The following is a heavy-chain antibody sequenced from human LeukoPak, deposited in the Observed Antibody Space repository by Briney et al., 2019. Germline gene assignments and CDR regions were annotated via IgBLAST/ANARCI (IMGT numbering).Heavy chain of an antibody. J-gene: IGHJ4*02. V-gene: IGHV3-53*01. CDR3: ARARGFFVC. D-gene: IGHD3-10*01. CDR1: GFTVSSKY. CDR2: IYSGGNT. Sequence: GGSLRLSCAASGFTVSSKYMSWVRQAPGKGLEGVSVIYSGGNTYYADSVKGGFTISRDNYKNMLYLPMNSLSVEDTAVYLCARARGFFVCGGQGTLVTVSS.